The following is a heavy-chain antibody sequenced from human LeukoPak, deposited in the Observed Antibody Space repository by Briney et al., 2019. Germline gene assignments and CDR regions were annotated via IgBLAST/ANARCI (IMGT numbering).Heavy chain of an antibody. CDR1: GGSTSSGDYY. Sequence: SQTLSLTCSVSGGSTSSGDYYWSWIRQTPGKGLEWIGNIYYSGSTNYNASLKSRITISLDTSRNQFSLKLTSVTAADTAVYFCARDSALLWFGELDSWGQGTVVTVSS. CDR2: IYYSGST. CDR3: ARDSALLWFGELDS. D-gene: IGHD3-10*01. J-gene: IGHJ4*02. V-gene: IGHV4-30-4*01.